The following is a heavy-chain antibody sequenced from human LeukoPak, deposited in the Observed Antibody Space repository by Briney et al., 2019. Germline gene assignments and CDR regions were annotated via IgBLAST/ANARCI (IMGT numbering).Heavy chain of an antibody. D-gene: IGHD2-21*02. CDR1: VTFSNAW. CDR3: AKGNGDMASDY. V-gene: IGHV3-15*05. CDR2: FKIKADGGTT. Sequence: GGSLRLSCAASVTFSNAWMNWVRQAPGKGLEWVGHFKIKADGGTTDYAAPVKDRFTISRDDSQNTLYLQMNSLRVEDTAVYYCAKGNGDMASDYWGQGTLVTVSS. J-gene: IGHJ4*02.